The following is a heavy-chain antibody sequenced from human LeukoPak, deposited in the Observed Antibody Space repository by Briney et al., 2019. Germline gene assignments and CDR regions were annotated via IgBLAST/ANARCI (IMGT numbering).Heavy chain of an antibody. D-gene: IGHD1-26*01. Sequence: PGGSLRLSCAASGFTFEDYGMSWVRQAPGKGLEWVSGINWNGGSTGYADSVKGRFTISRDNAKNSLYLQMNSLRAEDTALYYCARGSVGSYYGRYYFDYWGQGTLVTVSS. J-gene: IGHJ4*02. CDR1: GFTFEDYG. CDR3: ARGSVGSYYGRYYFDY. V-gene: IGHV3-20*04. CDR2: INWNGGST.